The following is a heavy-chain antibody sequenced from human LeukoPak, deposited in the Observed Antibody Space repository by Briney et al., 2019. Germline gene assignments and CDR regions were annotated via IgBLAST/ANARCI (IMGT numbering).Heavy chain of an antibody. Sequence: GESLKISCKGSGYSFTCYWIGWVRQMPGKGLEWMGIIYPGDSDTRYSPSFQGQVTISADKSISTAYLQWSSLKASDTAMYYCARRSVGTVVGELLRAPRSRKPGGYYFDYWGQGTLVTVSS. J-gene: IGHJ4*02. CDR2: IYPGDSDT. V-gene: IGHV5-51*01. CDR1: GYSFTCYW. D-gene: IGHD3-10*01. CDR3: ARRSVGTVVGELLRAPRSRKPGGYYFDY.